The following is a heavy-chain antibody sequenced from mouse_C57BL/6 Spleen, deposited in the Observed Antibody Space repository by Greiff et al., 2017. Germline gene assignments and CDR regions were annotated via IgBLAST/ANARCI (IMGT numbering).Heavy chain of an antibody. CDR1: GYAFSSSW. J-gene: IGHJ4*01. CDR3: ARKIITTVYYAMDY. CDR2: IYPGDGDT. Sequence: QVHVKQSGPELVKPGASVKISCKASGYAFSSSWMNWVKQRPGKGLEWIGRIYPGDGDTNYNGKFKGKATLTADKSSSTAYMQLSSLTSEDSAVYVCARKIITTVYYAMDYWGQGTSGNVSS. V-gene: IGHV1-82*01. D-gene: IGHD1-1*01.